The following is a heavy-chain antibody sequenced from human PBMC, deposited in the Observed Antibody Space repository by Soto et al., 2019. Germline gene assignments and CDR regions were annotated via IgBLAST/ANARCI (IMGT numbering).Heavy chain of an antibody. CDR1: GGTFSSYA. J-gene: IGHJ3*02. V-gene: IGHV1-69*06. CDR2: IIPIFGTA. D-gene: IGHD3-22*01. Sequence: SVKVSCKASGGTFSSYAISWVRQAPGQGLEWMGGIIPIFGTANYAQKFQGRVTITADKSTSTAYMELSSLRSEDTAVYYCARERPDSSGHDAFDIWGQGTMVTVSS. CDR3: ARERPDSSGHDAFDI.